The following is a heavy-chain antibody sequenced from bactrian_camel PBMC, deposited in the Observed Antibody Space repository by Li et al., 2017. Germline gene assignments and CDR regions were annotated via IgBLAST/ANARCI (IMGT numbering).Heavy chain of an antibody. J-gene: IGHJ4*01. CDR1: GFTFSNWE. CDR3: AKGGGRSSYE. Sequence: HVQLVESGGGLVQPGGSLRLSCAASGFTFSNWEMSWVRQAPGKGLERVSAISISSVGTWYAGSVKGRFTISRDNAKNTLYLELNSLKIEDTAMYYCAKGGGRSSYERGQGTQVTVS. CDR2: ISISSVGT. D-gene: IGHD3*01. V-gene: IGHV3S1*01.